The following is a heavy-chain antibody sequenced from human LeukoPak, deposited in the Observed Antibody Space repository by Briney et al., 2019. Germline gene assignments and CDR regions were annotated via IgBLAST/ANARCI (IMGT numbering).Heavy chain of an antibody. D-gene: IGHD5-24*01. CDR2: IYPGDSDT. CDR1: GYSFTSYW. CDR3: ARHGRGGRDGYNFGY. Sequence: GESLKISCKGSGYSFTSYWIGWVRQVPGKGLEWMGIIYPGDSDTRYSPSFQGQVTISADKSISTAYLQWSSLKASDTAMYYCARHGRGGRDGYNFGYWGQGTLVTVSS. J-gene: IGHJ4*02. V-gene: IGHV5-51*01.